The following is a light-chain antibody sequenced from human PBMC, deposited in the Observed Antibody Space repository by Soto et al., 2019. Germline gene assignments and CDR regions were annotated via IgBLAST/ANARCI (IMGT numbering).Light chain of an antibody. CDR2: KAS. J-gene: IGKJ5*01. CDR3: QQYNSYSSIT. CDR1: QSISTW. Sequence: DIQMTQSPSTLSASVGDRVTITCRASQSISTWLAWYQQKAGKAPKLLIYKASSLEGGVPSRFSGSGSGTEFNITISSLQPDDFATYYCQQYNSYSSITFGQGTRLEIK. V-gene: IGKV1-5*03.